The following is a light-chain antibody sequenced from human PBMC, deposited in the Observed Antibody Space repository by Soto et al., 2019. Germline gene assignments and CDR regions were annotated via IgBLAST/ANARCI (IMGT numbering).Light chain of an antibody. V-gene: IGLV2-14*01. Sequence: QSVLTQPRSVSGSPGQSVTISCTGTSSDVGSYNYVSWYQQHPGKAPKLMIYEVSNRPSGVSNRFSGSKSGNTASLTISGLQAEDEADYYCSSYTSSSTLGVVFGGGTKLTVL. J-gene: IGLJ2*01. CDR3: SSYTSSSTLGVV. CDR1: SSDVGSYNY. CDR2: EVS.